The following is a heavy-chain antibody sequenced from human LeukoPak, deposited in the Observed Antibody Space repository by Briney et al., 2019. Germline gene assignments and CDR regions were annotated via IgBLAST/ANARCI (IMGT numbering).Heavy chain of an antibody. V-gene: IGHV4-39*01. CDR2: IYYSGST. Sequence: SDTLSLTCTVSGGSISSSSYYWGWIRQPPGKGLEWIGSIYYSGSTYYNPSLKSRVTISVDTSKNQFSLKLSSVTAADTAVYYCARHEDTGVLRFAIDYWGQGTLVTVSS. CDR3: ARHEDTGVLRFAIDY. CDR1: GGSISSSSYY. J-gene: IGHJ4*02. D-gene: IGHD3-3*01.